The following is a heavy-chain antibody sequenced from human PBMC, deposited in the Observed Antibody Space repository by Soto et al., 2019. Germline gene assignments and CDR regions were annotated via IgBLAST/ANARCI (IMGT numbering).Heavy chain of an antibody. CDR1: GLTSSSYA. CDR3: AREPYGDSQYFDY. D-gene: IGHD2-21*02. Sequence: GGSLRLSCAASGLTSSSYAMSWVRPAPGKGLEWVAAISGSGGSTYYADSVKGRFTISRDNSKNTLYLQMNSLRAEDTAVYYCAREPYGDSQYFDYWGQGTPVTSPQ. J-gene: IGHJ4*02. V-gene: IGHV3-23*01. CDR2: ISGSGGST.